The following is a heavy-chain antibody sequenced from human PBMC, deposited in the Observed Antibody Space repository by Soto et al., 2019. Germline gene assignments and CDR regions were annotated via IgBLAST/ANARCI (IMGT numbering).Heavy chain of an antibody. V-gene: IGHV1-69*12. CDR3: ARDEGSGYKHCFHP. Sequence: QVQLVQSGAEVKKPGSSVQVSCKASGGTCSSYAISWVRQAPGQGLEWMGGIIPIFGTANYAQKFQGRVTITADESTSTAYMELRIRRSEVTAVYYWARDEGSGYKHCFHPWGQGTLVTVSS. CDR1: GGTCSSYA. CDR2: IIPIFGTA. D-gene: IGHD5-12*01. J-gene: IGHJ5*02.